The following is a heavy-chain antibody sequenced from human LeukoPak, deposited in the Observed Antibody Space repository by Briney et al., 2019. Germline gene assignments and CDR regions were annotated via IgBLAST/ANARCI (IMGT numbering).Heavy chain of an antibody. CDR1: GITFSSNS. CDR2: TDSSSGTT. V-gene: IGHV3-48*04. Sequence: GGSLRLSCAASGITFSSNSINWVRQAPGKGLEWVSYTDSSSGTTYYADSVRGRFTISRDNAKNSLYLQMNSLRAEDTAVYYCARFFGSYYYGMDVWGQGTTVTVSS. J-gene: IGHJ6*02. D-gene: IGHD3-10*01. CDR3: ARFFGSYYYGMDV.